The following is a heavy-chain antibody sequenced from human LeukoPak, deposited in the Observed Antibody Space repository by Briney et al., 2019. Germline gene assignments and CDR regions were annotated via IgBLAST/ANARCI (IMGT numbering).Heavy chain of an antibody. CDR1: GYTFTGYY. D-gene: IGHD3-22*01. CDR2: INPSGGST. V-gene: IGHV1-46*01. Sequence: ASVKVSCKASGYTFTGYYMHWVRQAPGQGLEWMGIINPSGGSTSYAQKFQGRVTMTRDTSTSTVYMELSSLRSEDTAVYYCAGGVRGVSSSGSNWFDPWGQGTLVTVSS. J-gene: IGHJ5*02. CDR3: AGGVRGVSSSGSNWFDP.